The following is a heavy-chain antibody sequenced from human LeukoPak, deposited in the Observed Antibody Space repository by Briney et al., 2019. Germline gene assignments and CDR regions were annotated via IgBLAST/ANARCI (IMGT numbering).Heavy chain of an antibody. J-gene: IGHJ4*02. CDR2: INHSGST. V-gene: IGHV4-34*01. D-gene: IGHD5-12*01. CDR3: ARGEYGGYGYRY. CDR1: GGSFSGYY. Sequence: SETLSLTCAVYGGSFSGYYWSWIRQPPGKRLEWIGEINHSGSTNYNPSLKSRVTISVDTSKNQFSLKLSSVTAADTAVYYCARGEYGGYGYRYWGQGTLVTVSS.